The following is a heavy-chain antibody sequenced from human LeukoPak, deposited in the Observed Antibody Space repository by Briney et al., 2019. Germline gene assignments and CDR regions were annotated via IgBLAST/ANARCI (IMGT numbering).Heavy chain of an antibody. V-gene: IGHV1-69*06. CDR1: GGTFSSYA. J-gene: IGHJ4*02. D-gene: IGHD3-22*01. CDR2: IIPIFGTA. Sequence: ASVKVSCKASGGTFSSYAISWVRQAPGQGLEWMGGIIPIFGTANYAQKFQGRGTITADKSTNTAYLEISSLTYDDTAVYYCARCSPGDSSNFYAVLQYWGQGTQVTVST. CDR3: ARCSPGDSSNFYAVLQY.